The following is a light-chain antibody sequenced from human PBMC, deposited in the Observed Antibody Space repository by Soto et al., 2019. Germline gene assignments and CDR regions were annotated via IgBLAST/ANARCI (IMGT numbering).Light chain of an antibody. Sequence: DIQMTQSPSTLSVSVGDRVTITCRASQSIGTWLAWYQQKPGKAPNLLIYKASTLQSGVPSRFSGSGSGTVFTLTISSLQPDDFATYSCQQYSAYPYTFAQGTKVEIK. V-gene: IGKV1-5*03. J-gene: IGKJ2*01. CDR2: KAS. CDR1: QSIGTW. CDR3: QQYSAYPYT.